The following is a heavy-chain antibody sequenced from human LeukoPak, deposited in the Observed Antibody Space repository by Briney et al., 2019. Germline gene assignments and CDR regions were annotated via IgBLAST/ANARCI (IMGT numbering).Heavy chain of an antibody. Sequence: SETLSLTCTVSGGSFSTSSYYWGWVRQPPGKGLEWIGSVYYSGTTHYNPSLKSRVTISIDTSENQFSLKLSSVTAADTAVYYCARLPGTNWMGEYYFDYWGQGTLVTVSS. D-gene: IGHD3-16*01. CDR3: ARLPGTNWMGEYYFDY. CDR2: VYYSGTT. V-gene: IGHV4-39*01. CDR1: GGSFSTSSYY. J-gene: IGHJ4*02.